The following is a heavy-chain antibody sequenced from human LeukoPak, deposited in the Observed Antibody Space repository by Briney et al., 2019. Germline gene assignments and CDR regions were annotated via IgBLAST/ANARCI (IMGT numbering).Heavy chain of an antibody. CDR3: AQKGGTDH. CDR1: GFSFSRFG. Sequence: PGGSLRLSCVASGFSFSRFGMNWVRQAPGKGLEWISHISSTSGDIYYADSVKGRFTISRDNAKNSLYLQISSLRVEDTAIYYCAQKGGTDHWGQGTLVTVSS. J-gene: IGHJ4*02. V-gene: IGHV3-48*01. D-gene: IGHD2-15*01. CDR2: ISSTSGDI.